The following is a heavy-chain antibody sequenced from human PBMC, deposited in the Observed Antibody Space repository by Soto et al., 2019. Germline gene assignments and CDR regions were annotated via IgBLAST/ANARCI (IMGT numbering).Heavy chain of an antibody. CDR3: ARAGEFGGLGY. V-gene: IGHV3-72*01. CDR1: GFTFSDHY. Sequence: GGSLRLSCAASGFTFSDHYMDWVRQAPGKGLEWVGRTRNKANSYTTEYAASVKGRFTISRDDSKNSLYLQMNSLKTEDTAVYYCARAGEFGGLGYWGQGTLVTVSS. D-gene: IGHD7-27*01. CDR2: TRNKANSYTT. J-gene: IGHJ4*02.